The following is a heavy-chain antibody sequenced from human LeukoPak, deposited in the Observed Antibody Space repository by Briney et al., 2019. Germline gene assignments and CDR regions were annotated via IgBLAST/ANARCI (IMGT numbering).Heavy chain of an antibody. Sequence: QPGGSLRLSCAASGFTFSSYWMHWVRQAPGKGLVWVSRINSDGSSTSYADSAKGRFTISRDNAKNTLYLQMNSLRAEDTAVYYCARVSSGWFPFDYWGQGTLVTVSS. J-gene: IGHJ4*02. D-gene: IGHD6-19*01. CDR2: INSDGSST. CDR3: ARVSSGWFPFDY. V-gene: IGHV3-74*01. CDR1: GFTFSSYW.